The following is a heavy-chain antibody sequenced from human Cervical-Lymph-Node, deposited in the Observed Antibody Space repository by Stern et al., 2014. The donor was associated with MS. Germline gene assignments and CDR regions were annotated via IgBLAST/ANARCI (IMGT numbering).Heavy chain of an antibody. Sequence: VQLVQSGAEVKKPGESLKLSCKLSGYSFTIYYIAWVRQMPGKGLEWMVVMYPYESDTTSFPSFQGHVPISADKSITTAYLQWSSLRASDTAMYYCARHVQGFDYWGQGTLVTVSS. CDR3: ARHVQGFDY. CDR1: GYSFTIYY. V-gene: IGHV5-51*01. J-gene: IGHJ4*02. CDR2: MYPYESDT.